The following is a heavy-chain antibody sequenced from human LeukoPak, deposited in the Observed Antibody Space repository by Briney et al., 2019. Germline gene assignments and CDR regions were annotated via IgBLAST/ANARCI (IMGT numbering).Heavy chain of an antibody. D-gene: IGHD3-10*01. CDR2: ISTSSSTI. CDR1: GFTFSSYN. V-gene: IGHV3-48*04. Sequence: GGSLRLSCAASGFTFSSYNMNWVRQAPGKGLEWVSYISTSSSTIYYADSVKGRFTISRDNANNSLYLQMNSLRADDTAVYYCARDLRFSYDYWGQRTLVTVSS. CDR3: ARDLRFSYDY. J-gene: IGHJ4*02.